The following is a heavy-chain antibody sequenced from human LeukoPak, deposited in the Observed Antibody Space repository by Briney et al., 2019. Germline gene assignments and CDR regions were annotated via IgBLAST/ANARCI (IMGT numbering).Heavy chain of an antibody. CDR3: ARGIESYGDYGY. V-gene: IGHV4-59*01. Sequence: SETLSLTCTVSGGSISGSYWSWIRQPPGKGLEWIAYMYNSGSTNYNPSLKSRVTISIDTSKNQFSLKLSSLTAANTAIYYCARGIESYGDYGYWGQGILVTVSS. J-gene: IGHJ4*02. CDR2: MYNSGST. D-gene: IGHD4-17*01. CDR1: GGSISGSY.